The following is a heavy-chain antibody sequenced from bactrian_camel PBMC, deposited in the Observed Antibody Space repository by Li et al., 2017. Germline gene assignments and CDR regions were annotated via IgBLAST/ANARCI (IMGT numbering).Heavy chain of an antibody. CDR1: GITFSSIC. CDR3: VADRYGGTSETDYSY. Sequence: HVQLVESGGGSVQAGGSLRLACRVSGITFSSICVGWFRQGSGEKREGVAGLDSDDSTAYGDSAKGRFTISRDDAKNTLYLQMNDLKPEDTAMYYCVADRYGGTSETDYSYWGQGTQVTVS. D-gene: IGHD6*01. V-gene: IGHV3S53*01. J-gene: IGHJ4*01. CDR2: LDSDDST.